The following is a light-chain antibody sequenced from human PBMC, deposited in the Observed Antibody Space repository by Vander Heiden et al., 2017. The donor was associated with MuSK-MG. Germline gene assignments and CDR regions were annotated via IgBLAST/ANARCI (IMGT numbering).Light chain of an antibody. CDR3: QAWDSSLNYV. V-gene: IGLV3-1*01. CDR1: HLGDKY. Sequence: SYELTQPPSVSVSPGQTASITCSGDHLGDKYACWYQQKPGQSPVLVIYQDTKRPSGIPERFSGSNSGNTATLTISGTQAMDAADYYCQAWDSSLNYVFGTGTKVTVL. J-gene: IGLJ1*01. CDR2: QDT.